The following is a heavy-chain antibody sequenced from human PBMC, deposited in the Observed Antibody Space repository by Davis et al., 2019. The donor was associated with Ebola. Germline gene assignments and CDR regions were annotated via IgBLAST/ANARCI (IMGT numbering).Heavy chain of an antibody. J-gene: IGHJ4*02. V-gene: IGHV4-34*01. CDR2: MDHSGNT. Sequence: GSLRLSCAVHGGSFSGYYWSWIRQPPGKGLEWIGEMDHSGNTNYNLSLKSRVTISIDTSKKQISLNLTSVTAADTAVYYCARGQSGSDYSLWQYWGQGTLVTVSS. CDR3: ARGQSGSDYSLWQY. CDR1: GGSFSGYY. D-gene: IGHD3-10*01.